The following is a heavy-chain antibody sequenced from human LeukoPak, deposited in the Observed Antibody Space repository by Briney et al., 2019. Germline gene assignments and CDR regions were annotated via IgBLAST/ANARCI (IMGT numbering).Heavy chain of an antibody. D-gene: IGHD3-10*01. Sequence: PGGSLRLSCAASGFTVSNYAMNWVRQAPGKGLEWVSVITADGGNTYYADSVKGRFTISRDNSKNTLHLQMNSLRAEETAIYYCAKDRRYGSGSAGPDYWGQGTLVIVSS. J-gene: IGHJ4*02. V-gene: IGHV3-23*01. CDR2: ITADGGNT. CDR3: AKDRRYGSGSAGPDY. CDR1: GFTVSNYA.